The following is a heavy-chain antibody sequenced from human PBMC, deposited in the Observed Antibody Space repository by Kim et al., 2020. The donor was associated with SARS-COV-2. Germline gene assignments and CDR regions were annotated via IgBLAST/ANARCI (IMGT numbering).Heavy chain of an antibody. CDR3: ARGFYRTQVRGYWFDP. J-gene: IGHJ5*02. Sequence: SETLSLTCDVYDESFSAYYWTWIRQPPGKGLEWIGEINHSAATNYNPSLRSRGTISIDTSKKQFSLKLSSVTAADTAVYYCARGFYRTQVRGYWFDPWGQGTLVTVSS. CDR1: DESFSAYY. V-gene: IGHV4-34*01. CDR2: INHSAAT. D-gene: IGHD3-10*01.